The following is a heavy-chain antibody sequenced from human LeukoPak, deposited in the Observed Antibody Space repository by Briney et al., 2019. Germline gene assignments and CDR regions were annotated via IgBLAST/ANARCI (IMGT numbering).Heavy chain of an antibody. J-gene: IGHJ6*03. CDR2: IIPIFGTA. CDR1: GYTFTSYG. V-gene: IGHV1-69*06. CDR3: ARDRPRYPYYYYMDV. Sequence: ASVKVSCKASGYTFTSYGISWVRQAPGQGLGWMGGIIPIFGTANYAQKFQGRVTITADKSTSTAYMELSSLRSEDTAVYYCARDRPRYPYYYYMDVWGKGTTVTVSS. D-gene: IGHD1-1*01.